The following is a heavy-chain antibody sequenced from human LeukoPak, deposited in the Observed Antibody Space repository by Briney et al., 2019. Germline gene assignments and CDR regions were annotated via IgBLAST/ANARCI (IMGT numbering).Heavy chain of an antibody. D-gene: IGHD1-26*01. V-gene: IGHV3-21*01. Sequence: PGGSLRLSCATSGFTFSSYSMNWVRQAPGKGLEWVSSISSSSSYIYYADSVKGRFTISRDNAKNSLYLQMNSLRAEDTAVYYCARDGGSGSSHAFDIWGQGTMVTVSS. CDR1: GFTFSSYS. CDR3: ARDGGSGSSHAFDI. J-gene: IGHJ3*02. CDR2: ISSSSSYI.